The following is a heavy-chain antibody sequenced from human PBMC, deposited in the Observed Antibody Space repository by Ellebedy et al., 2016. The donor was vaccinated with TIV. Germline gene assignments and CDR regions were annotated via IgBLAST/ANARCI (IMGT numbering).Heavy chain of an antibody. J-gene: IGHJ4*02. Sequence: GESLKISCSASGFTFSGYSMHWVRQAPGKGLQFVSGMSSNGDSTYYADSVKGRFTISRDNSKNTLYLQMSSLRPDDTAVYYCLKGWQRHPIDYWGQGTLVTVSS. V-gene: IGHV3-64D*06. CDR1: GFTFSGYS. CDR3: LKGWQRHPIDY. CDR2: MSSNGDST. D-gene: IGHD4-23*01.